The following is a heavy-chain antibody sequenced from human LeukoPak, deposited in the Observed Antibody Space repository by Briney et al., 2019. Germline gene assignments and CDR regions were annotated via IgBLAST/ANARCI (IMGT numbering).Heavy chain of an antibody. Sequence: PSETLSLTCSVSGGSISSITYYWGWIRQPPGKGLEWIGNIYNSGSTYYNPSLKSRVTISVDTSKNQFSLKLSSVTAADTAVYYCARQAYSSNLGWFDLWGQGTLVTVSS. J-gene: IGHJ5*02. V-gene: IGHV4-39*01. CDR2: IYNSGST. CDR3: ARQAYSSNLGWFDL. D-gene: IGHD6-13*01. CDR1: GGSISSITYY.